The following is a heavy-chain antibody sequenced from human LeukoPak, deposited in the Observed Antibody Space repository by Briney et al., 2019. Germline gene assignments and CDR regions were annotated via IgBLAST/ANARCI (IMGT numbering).Heavy chain of an antibody. CDR3: ARNRAGGYSYGSYYFDY. D-gene: IGHD5-18*01. Sequence: PSETLSLTCTVSGGSISSYYWSWIRQPPGKGLEWIGYIYYSGSTNYNPSLKSRVTISVDTSKNQFSLKLSSVTAADTAVYYCARNRAGGYSYGSYYFDYWGQGTLVIVSS. CDR1: GGSISSYY. J-gene: IGHJ4*02. V-gene: IGHV4-59*08. CDR2: IYYSGST.